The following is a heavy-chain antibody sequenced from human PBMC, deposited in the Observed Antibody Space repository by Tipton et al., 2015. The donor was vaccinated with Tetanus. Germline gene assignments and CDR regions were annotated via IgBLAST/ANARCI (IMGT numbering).Heavy chain of an antibody. CDR3: ARGDGSTLHY. Sequence: TLSLTCTVSGGSISSSSYYWGWIRQPPGKGLEWIGYSYYRGSTNYYPSLKSRVTMSVDTSKNQFSLNLSSVTAADTAVYYCARGDGSTLHYWGQGTLVTVSS. CDR1: GGSISSSSYY. CDR2: SYYRGST. V-gene: IGHV4-61*05. D-gene: IGHD5-24*01. J-gene: IGHJ4*02.